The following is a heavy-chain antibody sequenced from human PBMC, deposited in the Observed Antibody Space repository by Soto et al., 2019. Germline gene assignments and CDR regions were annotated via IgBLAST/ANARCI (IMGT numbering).Heavy chain of an antibody. Sequence: GASVKVSCKASGGTFSSYTISWVRQAPGQGLEWMGRIIPILGIANYAQKFQGRVTITADKSTSTVYMELSSLRSEDTAVYYCARDLTGTTIYFDYWGQGTLVTVSS. J-gene: IGHJ4*02. CDR3: ARDLTGTTIYFDY. V-gene: IGHV1-69*04. CDR2: IIPILGIA. D-gene: IGHD1-7*01. CDR1: GGTFSSYT.